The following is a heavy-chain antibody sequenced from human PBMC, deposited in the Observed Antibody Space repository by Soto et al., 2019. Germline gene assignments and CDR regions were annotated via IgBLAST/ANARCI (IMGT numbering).Heavy chain of an antibody. Sequence: QVQLAQSGAEVKKPGASVKVSCKASGYTFTTYAISWVRQAPGQGLEWVGWISAYNGNTNYAQKLQGRVTMTTDTSPSADYTELRSLRSGDTPVYYCARDIRFYYVDSNPSFASWGQGTLITVSP. V-gene: IGHV1-18*01. J-gene: IGHJ4*02. D-gene: IGHD3-22*01. CDR3: ARDIRFYYVDSNPSFAS. CDR2: ISAYNGNT. CDR1: GYTFTTYA.